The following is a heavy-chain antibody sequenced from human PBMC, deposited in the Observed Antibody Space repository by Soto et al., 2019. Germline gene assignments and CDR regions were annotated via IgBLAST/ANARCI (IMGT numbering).Heavy chain of an antibody. CDR2: ISGSGGST. J-gene: IGHJ4*02. CDR1: GFTFSSYA. CDR3: AKDMYSSGWYPDYYFDY. Sequence: GGSLRLSCAASGFTFSSYAMSWVRQAPGKGLEWVSAISGSGGSTYYADSVKGRFTISRDNSKNTLYLQMNSLRAEDTAVYYCAKDMYSSGWYPDYYFDYWGQGTLVTVSS. V-gene: IGHV3-23*01. D-gene: IGHD6-19*01.